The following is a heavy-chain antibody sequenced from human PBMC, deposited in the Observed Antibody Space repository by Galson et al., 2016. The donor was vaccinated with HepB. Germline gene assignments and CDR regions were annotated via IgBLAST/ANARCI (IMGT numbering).Heavy chain of an antibody. J-gene: IGHJ4*02. V-gene: IGHV3-30-3*01. CDR1: GFTFSTSA. D-gene: IGHD2/OR15-2a*01. CDR2: ISSDGSNQ. CDR3: ARRHEYCPPVGCSVDY. Sequence: SLRLSCAAPGFTFSTSAVHWVRQAPGKGLEWVAVISSDGSNQFYADSVKGRLTISRDNSNNMLFLQMSSLTEGDTAVYYCARRHEYCPPVGCSVDYWGQGTLVSVSS.